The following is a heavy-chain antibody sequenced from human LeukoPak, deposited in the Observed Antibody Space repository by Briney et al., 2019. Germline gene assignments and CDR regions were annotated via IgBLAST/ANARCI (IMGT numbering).Heavy chain of an antibody. CDR3: ARGGGYSYGNDDAFDI. J-gene: IGHJ3*02. CDR1: GFTFSNYD. V-gene: IGHV3-13*01. D-gene: IGHD5-18*01. Sequence: GGSLRLSCAASGFTFSNYDMHWVRQTTGKGLEWVSAIGTAGDTYYRGSVKGRFTISRENARNSLYLQMNGLRAGDTAVYYCARGGGYSYGNDDAFDIWGQGTMVTVSS. CDR2: IGTAGDT.